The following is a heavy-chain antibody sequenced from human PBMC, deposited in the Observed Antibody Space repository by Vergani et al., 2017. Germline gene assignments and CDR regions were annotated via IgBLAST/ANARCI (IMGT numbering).Heavy chain of an antibody. D-gene: IGHD2-15*01. V-gene: IGHV1-18*01. J-gene: IGHJ6*02. CDR3: ARDSSLDCSGGSGYLPPDLDYYYYGMDV. Sequence: VQLVQSGAEVKKPGASVKVSCKASGYTFTSYGISWVRQAPGQGLEWMGWISAYNGNTNYAQKLQGRVTMTTDTSTSTAYMELRSLRSDDTAVYYCARDSSLDCSGGSGYLPPDLDYYYYGMDVWGQGTTVTVSS. CDR1: GYTFTSYG. CDR2: ISAYNGNT.